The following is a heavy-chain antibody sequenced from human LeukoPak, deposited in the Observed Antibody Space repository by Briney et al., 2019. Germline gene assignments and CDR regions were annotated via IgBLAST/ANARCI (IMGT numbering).Heavy chain of an antibody. CDR3: ARVFAGIAAAVDAFDI. J-gene: IGHJ3*02. D-gene: IGHD6-13*01. CDR1: GGSISSGGYY. CDR2: IYHSGST. Sequence: SETLSLTCTVSGGSISSGGYYWSWIRQPPGKGLEWIGYIYHSGSTYYNPSLKSRVTISVDRSKNQFSLKLSSVTAADTAVYYCARVFAGIAAAVDAFDIWGQGTMVTVSS. V-gene: IGHV4-30-2*02.